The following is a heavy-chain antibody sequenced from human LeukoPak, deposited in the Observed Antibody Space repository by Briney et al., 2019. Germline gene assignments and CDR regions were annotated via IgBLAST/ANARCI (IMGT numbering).Heavy chain of an antibody. CDR3: TRENAATGTFGSWYHYGLDL. D-gene: IGHD6-13*01. Sequence: PGGSLRLSCAASGVTLSTYAMSWARQAPGKGLEWVSGISSSGSGDNTYYADSVKGRFTISRDSSKNTLYLQMNSLKSEDTSVYYCTRENAATGTFGSWYHYGLDLWGQGTTVTVSS. J-gene: IGHJ6*02. CDR1: GVTLSTYA. V-gene: IGHV3-23*01. CDR2: ISSSGSGDNT.